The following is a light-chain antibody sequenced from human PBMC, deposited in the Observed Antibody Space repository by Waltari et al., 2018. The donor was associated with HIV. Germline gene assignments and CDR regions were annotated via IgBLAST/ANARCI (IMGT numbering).Light chain of an antibody. V-gene: IGLV2-14*03. J-gene: IGLJ1*01. CDR3: SSYTTGTTYV. CDR2: DVS. Sequence: QSALTQPASVSGSPGQSMTISCTGTSSDVGGYNFVSLYPQHPGRAPNLIMYDVSKRSSVVSNRFAGSKSGNTASRTISGRRAEDEADYFCSSYTTGTTYVFGAGTTVTVL. CDR1: SSDVGGYNF.